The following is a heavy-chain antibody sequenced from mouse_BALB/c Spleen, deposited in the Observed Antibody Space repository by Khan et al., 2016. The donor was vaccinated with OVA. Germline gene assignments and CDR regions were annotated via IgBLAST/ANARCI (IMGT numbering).Heavy chain of an antibody. D-gene: IGHD1-3*01. J-gene: IGHJ2*01. CDR3: ARDIIVY. CDR2: INTTSGYT. Sequence: QMQLQQSGAELAKPGASVKMSCTASGYTFTSYWMHWVKQRPGKGLEWIGYINTTSGYTDYTQKFKDKVTLTADKSSSTAYMQLSSLTSDDSAVSHCARDIIVYWGQGTAVTVSS. V-gene: IGHV1-7*01. CDR1: GYTFTSYW.